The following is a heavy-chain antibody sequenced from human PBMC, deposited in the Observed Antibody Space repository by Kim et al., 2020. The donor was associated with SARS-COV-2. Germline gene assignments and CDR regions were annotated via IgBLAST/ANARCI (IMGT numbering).Heavy chain of an antibody. CDR2: ISSSSSYI. Sequence: GGSLRLSCAASGFTFSSYSMNWVRQAPGKGLEWVSSISSSSSYIYYADSVKGRFTISRDNAKNSLYLQMNSLRAEDTAVYYCAREYPSITMIVVVHDAFDIWGQGTMVTVSS. CDR1: GFTFSSYS. J-gene: IGHJ3*02. D-gene: IGHD3-22*01. CDR3: AREYPSITMIVVVHDAFDI. V-gene: IGHV3-21*01.